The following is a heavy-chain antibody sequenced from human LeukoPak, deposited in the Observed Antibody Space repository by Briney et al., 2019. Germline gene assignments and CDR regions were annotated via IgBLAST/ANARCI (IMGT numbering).Heavy chain of an antibody. V-gene: IGHV1-2*06. CDR3: AREGRFNSYYYGMDV. J-gene: IGHJ6*02. D-gene: IGHD3-16*01. Sequence: GASVKVSCKASGYTFTCYYMHWVRQAPGQGLEWMGRINPNSGGTNYAQKFQGRVTMTRDTSISTAYMELSRLRSDDTAVYYCAREGRFNSYYYGMDVWGQGTTVTVSS. CDR1: GYTFTCYY. CDR2: INPNSGGT.